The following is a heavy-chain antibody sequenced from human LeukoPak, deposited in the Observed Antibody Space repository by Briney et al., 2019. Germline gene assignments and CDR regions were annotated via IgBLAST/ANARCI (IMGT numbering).Heavy chain of an antibody. D-gene: IGHD2-2*02. V-gene: IGHV4-59*01. CDR3: AGYCSSTSCYRPYYYYGMDV. CDR1: GGSISTYY. CDR2: IYYSGST. J-gene: IGHJ6*02. Sequence: PSETLSLTCTVSGGSISTYYWNWIRQPPGKGLEWIGYIYYSGSTNYNPSLKSRVTISVDTSKNQFSLKLSSVTAADTAVYYCAGYCSSTSCYRPYYYYGMDVWGQGTTVTVSS.